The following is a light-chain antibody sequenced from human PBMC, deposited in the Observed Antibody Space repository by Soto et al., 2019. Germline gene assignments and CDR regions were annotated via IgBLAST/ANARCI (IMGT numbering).Light chain of an antibody. CDR1: QNIARS. V-gene: IGKV1-5*03. CDR2: QAS. CDR3: QQYEYFWT. Sequence: DIQMTQSPSTLSASVGDRVTITCRASQNIARSLAWYQQKPGKAPKVLIYQASSLDSGVPSRFSGHGFGTEFTLTINTLQPDDSATYYCQQYEYFWTFGQGTKVDIK. J-gene: IGKJ1*01.